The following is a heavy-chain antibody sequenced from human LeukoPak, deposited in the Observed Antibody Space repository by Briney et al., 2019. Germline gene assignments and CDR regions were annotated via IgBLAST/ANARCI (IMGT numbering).Heavy chain of an antibody. D-gene: IGHD6-19*01. CDR1: GYSFTSYW. CDR2: IYPGDSDT. V-gene: IGHV5-51*01. Sequence: PGESLKISCKGSGYSFTSYWIGWVRQMPGKGLEWMGIIYPGDSDTRYSPSFQGQVTISADKSISTAYLQWSSLKASDTAMYYCARSSGGAYGARGGWLAWAFDIWGQETRVTVCS. J-gene: IGHJ3*02. CDR3: ARSSGGAYGARGGWLAWAFDI.